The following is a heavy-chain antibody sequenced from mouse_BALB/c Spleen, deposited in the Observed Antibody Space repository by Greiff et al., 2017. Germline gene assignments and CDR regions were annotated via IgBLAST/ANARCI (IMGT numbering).Heavy chain of an antibody. J-gene: IGHJ4*01. CDR2: INPSTGYT. CDR3: ARYDWAY. V-gene: IGHV1-7*01. D-gene: IGHD2-12*01. CDR1: GYTFTSYW. Sequence: QVQLQQSGAELAKPGASVKMSCKASGYTFTSYWMHWVKQRPGQGLEWIGYINPSTGYTEYNQKFKDKATLTADKSSSTAYMQLSSLTSEDSAVYYCARYDWAYWGQGTSVTVSS.